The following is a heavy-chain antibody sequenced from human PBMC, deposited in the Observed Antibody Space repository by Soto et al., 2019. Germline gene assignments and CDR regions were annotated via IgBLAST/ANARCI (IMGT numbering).Heavy chain of an antibody. Sequence: SETLSLTCTVSGGSISSSSYYWGWIRQPPGKGLEWIGSIYYSGSTYYNPSLKSRVTISVDTSKNQFSLKLSSVTAADTAVYYCARRTIWGRYNWFDPWGQGTLVTVS. CDR2: IYYSGST. J-gene: IGHJ5*02. CDR3: ARRTIWGRYNWFDP. D-gene: IGHD3-16*01. CDR1: GGSISSSSYY. V-gene: IGHV4-39*01.